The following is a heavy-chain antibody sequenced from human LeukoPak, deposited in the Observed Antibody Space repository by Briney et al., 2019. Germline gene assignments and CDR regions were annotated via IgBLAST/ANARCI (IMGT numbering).Heavy chain of an antibody. Sequence: SATLSLTCTVSGGSISSYYWSWIRPPAGKGLEWIGRIYTSGSTNYNPSLKSRVTMSVDTSKNQFSLKLSSVTAADTAVYYCARDRIAVAGTAFDPWGQGTLVTVSS. J-gene: IGHJ5*02. V-gene: IGHV4-4*07. D-gene: IGHD6-19*01. CDR2: IYTSGST. CDR1: GGSISSYY. CDR3: ARDRIAVAGTAFDP.